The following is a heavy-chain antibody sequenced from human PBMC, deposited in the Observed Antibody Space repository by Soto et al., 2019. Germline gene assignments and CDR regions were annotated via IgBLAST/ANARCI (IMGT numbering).Heavy chain of an antibody. Sequence: PSETLSLTCAVYGGSFSGYYWSWIRQPPGKGLEWIGEINHSGSTNYNPSLKSRVTISVDTSKNQFSLKLSSVTAADTAVYYCERYTWIQLWYLLDYWGQGTLVTVSS. V-gene: IGHV4-34*01. J-gene: IGHJ4*02. CDR1: GGSFSGYY. CDR2: INHSGST. CDR3: ERYTWIQLWYLLDY. D-gene: IGHD5-18*01.